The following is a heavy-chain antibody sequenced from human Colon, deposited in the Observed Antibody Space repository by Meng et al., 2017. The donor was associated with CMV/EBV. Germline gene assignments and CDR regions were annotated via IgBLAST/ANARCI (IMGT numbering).Heavy chain of an antibody. J-gene: IGHJ5*02. Sequence: QVQLVQSGAEVKTPGASVKVSCKASGYTFTGYYMHWVRQAPGQGLEWMGWINPNSGGTNYKEKFQGRVTMTRDTSISTAYMELSGLTSDDTAVYYCARDFNSLAVSAANWFDPWGQGTLVTVSS. CDR1: GYTFTGYY. V-gene: IGHV1-2*02. CDR2: INPNSGGT. CDR3: ARDFNSLAVSAANWFDP. D-gene: IGHD6-19*01.